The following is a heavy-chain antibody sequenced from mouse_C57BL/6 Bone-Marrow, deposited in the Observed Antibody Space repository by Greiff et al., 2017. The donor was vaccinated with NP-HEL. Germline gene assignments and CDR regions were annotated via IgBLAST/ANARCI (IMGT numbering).Heavy chain of an antibody. CDR2: SRNKANDYTT. J-gene: IGHJ3*01. CDR1: GFTFSDFY. CDR3: ARDGGYYRFAY. Sequence: EVKVVESGGGLVQSGRSLRLSCATSGFTFSDFYMEWVRQAPGKGLEWIAASRNKANDYTTEYSASVKGRFIVSRYTSQSILYLQMNALRAEDTAIYYCARDGGYYRFAYWGQGTLVTVSA. D-gene: IGHD2-3*01. V-gene: IGHV7-1*01.